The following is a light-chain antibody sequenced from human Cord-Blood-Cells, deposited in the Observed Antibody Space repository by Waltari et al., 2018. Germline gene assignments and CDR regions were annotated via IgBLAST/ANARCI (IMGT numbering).Light chain of an antibody. J-gene: IGKJ2*01. Sequence: AIQITHSPSSLSASVEARVTITCRLSQGIRNDLGWYQQKPGKAPKLLIYAASSLQSGVPSRFSGSGSGTDFTLTISSLQPEDFATYYWLQDYNYPYTFGQGTKLEIK. V-gene: IGKV1-6*01. CDR1: QGIRND. CDR3: LQDYNYPYT. CDR2: AAS.